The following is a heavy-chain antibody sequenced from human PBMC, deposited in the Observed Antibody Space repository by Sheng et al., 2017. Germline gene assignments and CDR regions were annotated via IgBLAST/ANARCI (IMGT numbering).Heavy chain of an antibody. CDR3: TTDQTRADIVVVPAAMTVYYYYYGMDV. Sequence: EVQLVEYGGGLVKPGGSLRLSCAASGFTFSNAWMSWVRQAPGKGLEWVGRIKSKTDGGTTDYAAPVKGRFTISRDDSKNTLYLQMNSLKTEDTAVYYCTTDQTRADIVVVPAAMTVYYYYYGMDVWGQGTTVTVSS. CDR2: IKSKTDGGTT. J-gene: IGHJ6*02. CDR1: GFTFSNAW. V-gene: IGHV3-15*01. D-gene: IGHD2-2*01.